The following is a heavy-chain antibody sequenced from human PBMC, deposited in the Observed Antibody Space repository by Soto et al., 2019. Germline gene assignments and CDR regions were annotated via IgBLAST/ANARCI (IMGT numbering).Heavy chain of an antibody. Sequence: SETLSLTCAVYGGSFSGYYWSWIRQPPGKGLEWIGEINHSGSTNYNPSLKSRVTISVDTSKNQFSLKLSSVTAADTAVYYCARGGIVVPAALPCRMDVWGQGTMVTVSS. CDR3: ARGGIVVPAALPCRMDV. CDR1: GGSFSGYY. J-gene: IGHJ6*02. CDR2: INHSGST. D-gene: IGHD2-2*01. V-gene: IGHV4-34*01.